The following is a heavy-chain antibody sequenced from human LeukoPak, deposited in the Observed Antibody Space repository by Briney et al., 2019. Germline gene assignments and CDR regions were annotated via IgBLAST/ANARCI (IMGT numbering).Heavy chain of an antibody. CDR2: IIPIFGTA. D-gene: IGHD2-2*01. Sequence: SVKVSCKASGYTFITYPINWVRQAPGQGLEWMGGIIPIFGTANYAQKFQGRVTITADESTSTAYMELSSLRSEDTAVYYCARRYCSSTSCYGPYYGMDVWGQGTTVTVSS. CDR3: ARRYCSSTSCYGPYYGMDV. CDR1: GYTFITYP. J-gene: IGHJ6*02. V-gene: IGHV1-69*13.